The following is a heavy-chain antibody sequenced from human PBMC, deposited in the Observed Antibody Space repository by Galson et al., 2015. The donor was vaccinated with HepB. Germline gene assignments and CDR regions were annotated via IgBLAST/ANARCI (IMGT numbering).Heavy chain of an antibody. Sequence: SETLSLTCTVSGGSVSSGSYYWSWIRQPPGKGLEWIGYIYYSGSTNYNPSLKSRVTISVDTSKNQFSLKLSSVTAADTAVYYCARVNYDFWNAPYYFDYWGQGTLVTVSS. D-gene: IGHD3-3*01. CDR2: IYYSGST. CDR3: ARVNYDFWNAPYYFDY. J-gene: IGHJ4*02. CDR1: GGSVSSGSYY. V-gene: IGHV4-61*01.